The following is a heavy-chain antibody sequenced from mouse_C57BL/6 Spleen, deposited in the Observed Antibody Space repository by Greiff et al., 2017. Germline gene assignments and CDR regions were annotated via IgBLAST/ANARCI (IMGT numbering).Heavy chain of an antibody. CDR1: GFTFSSYA. Sequence: EVKLVESGGGLVKPGGSLKLSCAASGFTFSSYAMSWVRQTPEKRLEWVATISDGGSYTYYPDNIKGRFTISRDNAKNNLYLQMSHLKSEDTAMYYCARDWDLGYWGQGTTLTVAS. CDR3: ARDWDLGY. V-gene: IGHV5-4*01. J-gene: IGHJ2*01. CDR2: ISDGGSYT. D-gene: IGHD4-1*01.